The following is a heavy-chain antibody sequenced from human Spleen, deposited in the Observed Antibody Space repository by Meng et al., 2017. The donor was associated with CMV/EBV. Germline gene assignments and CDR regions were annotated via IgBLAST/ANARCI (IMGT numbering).Heavy chain of an antibody. J-gene: IGHJ4*02. Sequence: SETLSLTCTVSGGSISSSSYYWGWIRQPPGKGLEWIGSIYYSGSTYYNPSLKSRVTISVDTSKNQFSLKLSSVTAADTAVYYCARDKTRYHYGSGSPYQDYWGQGTLVTVSS. V-gene: IGHV4-39*07. D-gene: IGHD3-10*01. CDR2: IYYSGST. CDR3: ARDKTRYHYGSGSPYQDY. CDR1: GGSISSSSYY.